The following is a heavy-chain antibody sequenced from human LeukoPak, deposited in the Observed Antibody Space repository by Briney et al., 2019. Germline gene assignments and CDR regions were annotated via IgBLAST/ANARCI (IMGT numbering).Heavy chain of an antibody. V-gene: IGHV3-21*01. CDR1: GFTFSSYT. CDR3: ARRSPNYYFDY. J-gene: IGHJ4*02. CDR2: ISSSNNYI. Sequence: GGSLRLSCAASGFTFSSYTMNWVRQAPGKGLEWVSSISSSNNYIYYADSVKGRFTISRDNAKNSLYLQMNSLRAEDTAVYYCARRSPNYYFDYWGQGTPVTVSS.